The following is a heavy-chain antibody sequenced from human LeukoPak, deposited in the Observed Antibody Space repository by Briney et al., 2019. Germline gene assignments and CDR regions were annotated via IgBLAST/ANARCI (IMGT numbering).Heavy chain of an antibody. Sequence: PSETLSLTCTVSGGSISSTNSYWGWIRQPPEKGLEWIGNIDSSGTSHYSPVLKSRVTISLDTSKSHFSLRLTSVTAADTAVYYCARLIDYGGFDFYYYMDVWGKGTSVTVSS. J-gene: IGHJ6*03. CDR2: IDSSGTS. CDR3: ARLIDYGGFDFYYYMDV. CDR1: GGSISSTNSY. V-gene: IGHV4-39*02. D-gene: IGHD4/OR15-4a*01.